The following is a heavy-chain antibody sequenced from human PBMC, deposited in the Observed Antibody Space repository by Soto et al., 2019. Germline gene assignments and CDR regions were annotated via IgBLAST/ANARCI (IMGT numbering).Heavy chain of an antibody. V-gene: IGHV6-1*01. CDR2: TYYKSKWNN. Sequence: TLSLTCVISGDSVSSNSAGWNWIRQSPSRDLEWRRRTYYKSKWNNDYALSVKSRITINPDKSKNTFSLHRYTVTAADTAVYYCNGITWFRGMDVWGQGTPVTVSS. CDR1: GDSVSSNSAG. CDR3: NGITWFRGMDV. D-gene: IGHD3-10*01. J-gene: IGHJ6*02.